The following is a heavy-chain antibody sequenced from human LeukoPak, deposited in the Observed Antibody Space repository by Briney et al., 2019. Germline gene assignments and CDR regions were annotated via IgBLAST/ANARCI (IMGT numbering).Heavy chain of an antibody. V-gene: IGHV3-15*07. CDR2: IKSKADGETI. Sequence: GGSLRLSCAASGFTFTNAWMNWVRQAPGKGLEWVGRIKSKADGETIDYAAPVKGRFTFSRDDSRNMLYLQMNSLKSEDTAVYYCSTLTSRGLSDSWGQGTLVTVSS. CDR1: GFTFTNAW. CDR3: STLTSRGLSDS. J-gene: IGHJ4*02. D-gene: IGHD1-20*01.